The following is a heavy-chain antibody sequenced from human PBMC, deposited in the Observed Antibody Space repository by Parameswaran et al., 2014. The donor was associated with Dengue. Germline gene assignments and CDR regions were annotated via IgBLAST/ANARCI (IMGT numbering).Heavy chain of an antibody. CDR2: IKQDGSEK. D-gene: IGHD1-26*01. CDR3: ARDQQSGSPGVDY. CDR1: GFTFSSYW. J-gene: IGHJ4*02. V-gene: IGHV3-7*01. Sequence: GGSLRLSCAASGFTFSSYWMSWVRQAPGKGLEWVANIKQDGSEKYYVDSVKGRFTISRDNAKNSLYLQMNSLRVDDSAVYYCARDQQSGSPGVDYWGQGTLVTVSS.